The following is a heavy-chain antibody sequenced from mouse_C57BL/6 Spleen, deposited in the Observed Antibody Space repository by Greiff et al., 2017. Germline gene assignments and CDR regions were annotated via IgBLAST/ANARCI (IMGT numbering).Heavy chain of an antibody. V-gene: IGHV1-50*01. D-gene: IGHD2-4*01. CDR3: ASRYDYDWFAY. J-gene: IGHJ3*01. CDR2: IDPSDSYT. Sequence: QVQLQQPGAELVKPGASVKLSCKASGYTFTSYWMQWVKQRPGQGLEWIGEIDPSDSYTNYNQKFKGKATLTVDTSSSTAYMQLSSLTSEDSAVYYWASRYDYDWFAYWGQGTLVTVSA. CDR1: GYTFTSYW.